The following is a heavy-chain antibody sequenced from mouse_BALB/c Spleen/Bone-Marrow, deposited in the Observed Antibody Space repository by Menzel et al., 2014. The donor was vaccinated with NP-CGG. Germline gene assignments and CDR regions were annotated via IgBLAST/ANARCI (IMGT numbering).Heavy chain of an antibody. J-gene: IGHJ3*01. Sequence: EVQLQQSGGGLVQPGGSLRLSCATSGFTFTDYYMSWVRQPPGKALEWLGFIRNKANGYTTEYSASVKGRFTISRDTSQSILYLQMNTLRAEDSATYYCARDRRYDLAWFAYWGQGTLVTVSA. CDR2: IRNKANGYTT. CDR3: ARDRRYDLAWFAY. V-gene: IGHV7-3*02. D-gene: IGHD2-14*01. CDR1: GFTFTDYY.